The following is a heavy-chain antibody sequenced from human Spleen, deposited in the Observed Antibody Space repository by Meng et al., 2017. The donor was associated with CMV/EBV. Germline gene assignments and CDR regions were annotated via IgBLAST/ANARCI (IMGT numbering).Heavy chain of an antibody. CDR1: GDSVSSNSAA. CDR3: ARDLSGWYRHGGSYFDC. Sequence: SFAISGDSVSSNSAAWNWIRQSPSRGLEWLGRTYYRSKWYNDYAVSVKSRITINPDTSKNQCSLQLNSVTPEDTAVYYCARDLSGWYRHGGSYFDCWGQGTLVTVSS. V-gene: IGHV6-1*01. J-gene: IGHJ4*02. CDR2: TYYRSKWYN. D-gene: IGHD6-19*01.